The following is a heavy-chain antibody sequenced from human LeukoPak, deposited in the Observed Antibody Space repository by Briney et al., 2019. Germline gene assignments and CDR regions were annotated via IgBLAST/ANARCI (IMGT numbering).Heavy chain of an antibody. D-gene: IGHD3-10*01. CDR2: IYSGGST. Sequence: GGSLRLSCAASGFTVSSNYMSWVRQAPGKGLEWVSVIYSGGSTYYADSVRGRFTISRDNSKNTLYLQMNSLRAEDTAVYYCARDADYGSGSYSSDYWGQGTLVTVSS. J-gene: IGHJ4*02. CDR1: GFTVSSNY. CDR3: ARDADYGSGSYSSDY. V-gene: IGHV3-66*02.